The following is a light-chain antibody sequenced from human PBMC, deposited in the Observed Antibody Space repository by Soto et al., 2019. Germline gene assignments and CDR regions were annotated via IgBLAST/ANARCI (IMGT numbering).Light chain of an antibody. CDR3: QQYNNWPPLT. CDR1: QNLSNT. CDR2: GAS. V-gene: IGKV3-15*01. J-gene: IGKJ4*01. Sequence: EIVMTQSPATLSVSPGERATLSCRASQNLSNTLAWYQQKPGQAPRLLIYGASTRATGIPARFSGSGSGTEFTLTISSLQSEDFAVYSCQQYNNWPPLTFGGGTKVDIK.